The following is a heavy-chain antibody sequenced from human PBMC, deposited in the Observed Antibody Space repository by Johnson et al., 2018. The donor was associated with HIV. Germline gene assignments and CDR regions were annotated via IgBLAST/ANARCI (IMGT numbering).Heavy chain of an antibody. Sequence: VQLVESGGGLVQPGGSLRLSCAASGFTFSSYDMHWVRQATGKGLEWVSAIGSAGDTYYPGSVTGRFPISRENAKNSLYLQMNSLRAGDTAVYYCATGNYYGSGSYAGYSAAFDIWGQGTMVTVSS. CDR3: ATGNYYGSGSYAGYSAAFDI. D-gene: IGHD3-10*01. CDR2: IGSAGDT. CDR1: GFTFSSYD. J-gene: IGHJ3*02. V-gene: IGHV3-13*01.